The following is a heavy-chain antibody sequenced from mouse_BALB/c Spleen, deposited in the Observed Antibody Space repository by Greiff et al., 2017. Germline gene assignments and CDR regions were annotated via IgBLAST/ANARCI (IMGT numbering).Heavy chain of an antibody. CDR1: GYSITSDYA. D-gene: IGHD2-1*01. CDR3: VIYYGNYVGAMDY. Sequence: EVKLVESGPGLVKPSQSLSLTCTVTGYSITSDYAWNWIRQFPGNKLEWMGYISYSGSTSYNPSLKSRISITRDTSKNQFFLQLNSVTTEDTATYYCVIYYGNYVGAMDYWGQGTSVTVSS. CDR2: ISYSGST. V-gene: IGHV3-2*02. J-gene: IGHJ4*01.